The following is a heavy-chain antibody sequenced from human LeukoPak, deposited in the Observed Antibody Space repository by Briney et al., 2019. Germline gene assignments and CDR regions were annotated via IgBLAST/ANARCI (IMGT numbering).Heavy chain of an antibody. CDR3: AKQEGSGYYYSSGAFDI. D-gene: IGHD3-22*01. CDR2: ISYDGSKK. V-gene: IGHV3-30*18. CDR1: GFTFSSYG. Sequence: GRSLRLSSAASGFTFSSYGMHWVRQAPGKGLEWVVVISYDGSKKYYADSVKGRFTISRDNSKNTLSLQMNSLRAEDTAVYYCAKQEGSGYYYSSGAFDIWGQGTMVTVSS. J-gene: IGHJ3*02.